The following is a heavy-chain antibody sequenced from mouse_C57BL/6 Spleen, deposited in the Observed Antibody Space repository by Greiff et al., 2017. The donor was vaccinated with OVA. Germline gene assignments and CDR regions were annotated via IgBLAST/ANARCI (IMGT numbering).Heavy chain of an antibody. CDR1: GYTFTDYY. Sequence: VQLQQSGPELVKPGASVKISCKASGYTFTDYYMNWVKQSHGKSLEWIGDINPNNGGTSYNQKFKGKATLTVDKSSSTAYMELRSLTSEDSAVYYCARNPYITTVVARGAMDYWGQGTSVTVSS. CDR3: ARNPYITTVVARGAMDY. J-gene: IGHJ4*01. V-gene: IGHV1-26*01. CDR2: INPNNGGT. D-gene: IGHD1-1*01.